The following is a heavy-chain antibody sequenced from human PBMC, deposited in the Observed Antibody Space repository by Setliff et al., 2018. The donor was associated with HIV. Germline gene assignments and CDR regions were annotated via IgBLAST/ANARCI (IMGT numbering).Heavy chain of an antibody. CDR1: GGSFSGYY. CDR2: INHSGST. V-gene: IGHV4-34*01. J-gene: IGHJ6*03. Sequence: PSETLSLTCAVYGGSFSGYYWSWIRQPPGKGLEWSGEINHSGSTNYNPSLKSRVTISVDTAKNQFSLKLSSVTAADTAVYYCARGVVVAAPHYYYYYYMDVWGKGTTVTVSS. CDR3: ARGVVVAAPHYYYYYYMDV. D-gene: IGHD2-15*01.